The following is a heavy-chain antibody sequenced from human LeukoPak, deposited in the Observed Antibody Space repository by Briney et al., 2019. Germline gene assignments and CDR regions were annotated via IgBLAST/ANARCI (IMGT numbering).Heavy chain of an antibody. CDR2: ISSSGSTI. J-gene: IGHJ4*02. CDR3: ARCPYSSGSPIDY. V-gene: IGHV3-48*03. CDR1: GFTFSSYE. D-gene: IGHD6-19*01. Sequence: GGSLRLSCAASGFTFSSYEMNWVRQAPGKGLEWVSYISSSGSTIYHADSVKGRFTISRDNAKNSLYLQMNSLRAEDTAVYYCARCPYSSGSPIDYWGQGTLVTVSS.